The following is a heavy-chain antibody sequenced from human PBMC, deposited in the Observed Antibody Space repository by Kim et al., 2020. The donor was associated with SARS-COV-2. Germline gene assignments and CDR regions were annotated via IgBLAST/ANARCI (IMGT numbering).Heavy chain of an antibody. CDR1: GFTFSSYC. J-gene: IGHJ4*02. D-gene: IGHD5-12*01. Sequence: GGSLRLSCAASGFTFSSYCMHWVRQAPGKGLVWVSRINSDGSSTSYADSVKGRFTISRDNAKNTLYLQMNSLRAEDTAVYYCATGEGGYSGYERGFDYWGQGSLFTVSS. V-gene: IGHV3-74*01. CDR2: INSDGSST. CDR3: ATGEGGYSGYERGFDY.